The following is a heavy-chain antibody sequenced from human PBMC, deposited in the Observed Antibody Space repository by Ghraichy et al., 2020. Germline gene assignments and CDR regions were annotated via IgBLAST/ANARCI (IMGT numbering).Heavy chain of an antibody. CDR1: GFTFSTYA. D-gene: IGHD3-10*01. Sequence: GGSLRLSCAASGFTFSTYAMNWVRQAPGKGLEWVSTIISSGASTSYADSVKGRFTISRDNSNNILYLQMNSLRAEDAALYYCAKDKNYYSAYWGQGTLVTVSS. V-gene: IGHV3-23*01. CDR3: AKDKNYYSAY. CDR2: IISSGAST. J-gene: IGHJ4*02.